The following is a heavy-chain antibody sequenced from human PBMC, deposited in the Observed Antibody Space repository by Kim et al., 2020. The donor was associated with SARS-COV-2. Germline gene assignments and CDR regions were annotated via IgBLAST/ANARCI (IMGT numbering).Heavy chain of an antibody. J-gene: IGHJ4*02. CDR3: AKLPVRGGTLDDD. V-gene: IGHV3-48*02. Sequence: YAESVKGRFTIARDNAKNSLYLQMNSLRDEDTAVYYWAKLPVRGGTLDDDWGQGTLVTVSS. D-gene: IGHD3-10*01.